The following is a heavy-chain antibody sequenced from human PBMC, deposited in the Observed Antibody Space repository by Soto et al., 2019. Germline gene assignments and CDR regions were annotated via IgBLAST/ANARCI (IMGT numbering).Heavy chain of an antibody. D-gene: IGHD6-13*01. V-gene: IGHV3-23*01. Sequence: EVQLLESGGGLVQPGGSLRLSCAASGFTFSSYDMSWVRQAPGKGLEWVSAISGSGGSTYYADSVKGRFTISRDSSKHTLDLQMNSLRAEDTAVYYCAMAVCIATAGAFNYWGQGALVTVSS. CDR1: GFTFSSYD. J-gene: IGHJ4*02. CDR3: AMAVCIATAGAFNY. CDR2: ISGSGGST.